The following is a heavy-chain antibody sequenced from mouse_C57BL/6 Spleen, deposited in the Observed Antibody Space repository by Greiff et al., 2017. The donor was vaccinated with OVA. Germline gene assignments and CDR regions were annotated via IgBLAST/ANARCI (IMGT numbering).Heavy chain of an antibody. V-gene: IGHV5-9-1*02. J-gene: IGHJ4*01. D-gene: IGHD4-1*01. Sequence: EVKLMESGEGLVKPGGSLKLSCAASGFTFSSYAMSWVRQTPEKRLEWVAYISSGGDYIYYADTVKGRFTISRDNARNTLYLQMSSLKSEDTAMYYCTRESPWEGYAMDYWGQGTSVTVSS. CDR3: TRESPWEGYAMDY. CDR1: GFTFSSYA. CDR2: ISSGGDYI.